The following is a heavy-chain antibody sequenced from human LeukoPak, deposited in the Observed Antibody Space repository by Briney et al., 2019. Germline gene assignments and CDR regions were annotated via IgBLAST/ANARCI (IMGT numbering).Heavy chain of an antibody. Sequence: SVNVSCTASGGTFSIYAISWVRQAPGQGLEWMGGIIPIFGTANYAQKFQGRVTITADESTSTAYMELSSLRSEDTAVYYCARYSSSWRTYFDYWGQGTLVTVSS. V-gene: IGHV1-69*13. CDR1: GGTFSIYA. CDR2: IIPIFGTA. J-gene: IGHJ4*02. CDR3: ARYSSSWRTYFDY. D-gene: IGHD6-13*01.